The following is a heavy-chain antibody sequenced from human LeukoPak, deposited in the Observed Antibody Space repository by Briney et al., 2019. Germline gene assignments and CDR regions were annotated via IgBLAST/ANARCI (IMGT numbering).Heavy chain of an antibody. V-gene: IGHV3-74*01. J-gene: IGHJ6*03. D-gene: IGHD3-3*01. CDR2: INSDGSST. CDR1: GFTFTNYW. CDR3: AGDTISRRYYYMDV. Sequence: PGGSLRLSCAASGFTFTNYWMHWVRQAPGKGLVWVSRINSDGSSTSYADSVKGRFTISRDNAKNMLYLQMNSLRVEDMAVYYCAGDTISRRYYYMDVWGKGTTVTVSS.